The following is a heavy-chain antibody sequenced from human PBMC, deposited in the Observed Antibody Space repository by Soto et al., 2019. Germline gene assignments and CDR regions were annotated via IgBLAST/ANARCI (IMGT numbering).Heavy chain of an antibody. Sequence: EVQLLESGGGLVQPGESLKLSCAASTFTFSIYAMSWVRQAPGKGLEWVSGISYSGSSTYYADSVKGRFTISRDNSKNTLYLQMNSLRAEDTAVYYCAKGVIPTVTSFDYWGQGTLVTVSS. J-gene: IGHJ4*02. CDR2: ISYSGSST. CDR1: TFTFSIYA. D-gene: IGHD4-4*01. CDR3: AKGVIPTVTSFDY. V-gene: IGHV3-23*01.